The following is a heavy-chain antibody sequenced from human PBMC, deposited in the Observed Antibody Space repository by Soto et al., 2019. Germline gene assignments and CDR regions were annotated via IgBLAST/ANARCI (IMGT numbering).Heavy chain of an antibody. V-gene: IGHV1-69*04. J-gene: IGHJ6*03. CDR3: AREGALRFLVWLYSSVVDYYYMDF. D-gene: IGHD3-3*01. CDR2: IIPILGIA. CDR1: GGTFSSYT. Sequence: SVKVSCKASGGTFSSYTISWVRQAPGQGLEWMGMIIPILGIANYAQKFQGRVTITADKSTSTAYMELSSLRSEDTAVYYCAREGALRFLVWLYSSVVDYYYMDFWGKGTTVTVSS.